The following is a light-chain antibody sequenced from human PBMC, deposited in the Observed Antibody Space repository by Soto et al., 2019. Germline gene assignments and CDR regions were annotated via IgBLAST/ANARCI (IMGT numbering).Light chain of an antibody. Sequence: QSALTQPASVSGSPGQSITISCTGTSSDVGGYNYVSWYQQHPGKAPKLMIYDVSNRPSGVYNRFSGSKSGNTASLTISGLQAEDEADYYCSSYTSSSIPYVFGTGTKVT. CDR2: DVS. V-gene: IGLV2-14*01. CDR3: SSYTSSSIPYV. CDR1: SSDVGGYNY. J-gene: IGLJ1*01.